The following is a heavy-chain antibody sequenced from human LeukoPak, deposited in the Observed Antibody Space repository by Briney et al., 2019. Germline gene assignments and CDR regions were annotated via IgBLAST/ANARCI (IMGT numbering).Heavy chain of an antibody. CDR3: ARDRGYSYGYRQNYYYYYLDV. D-gene: IGHD5-18*01. CDR1: GYSFTGYF. V-gene: IGHV1-2*02. Sequence: VASVKVSCKASGYSFTGYFMQWVRQAPGQGLEWMGWINPNSGGTNYAQELQGRVTMTRDTSISTAYMELSRLRSDNTAVYYCARDRGYSYGYRQNYYYYYLDVWGKGTTVTVSS. CDR2: INPNSGGT. J-gene: IGHJ6*03.